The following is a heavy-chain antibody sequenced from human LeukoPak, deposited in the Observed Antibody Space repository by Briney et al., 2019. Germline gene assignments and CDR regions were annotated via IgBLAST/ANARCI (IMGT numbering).Heavy chain of an antibody. D-gene: IGHD5-12*01. V-gene: IGHV4-39*01. CDR3: ARQKGLRVYYFDY. CDR1: GGSISSSSYY. CDR2: IYYSGST. J-gene: IGHJ4*02. Sequence: LSETLSLTCTVSGGSISSSSYYWGWIRQPPGKGLEWIGSIYYSGSTYYNPSLKSRVTISVDTSKNQFSLKLSSVTAADTAVYYCARQKGLRVYYFDYWGQGTLVTVSS.